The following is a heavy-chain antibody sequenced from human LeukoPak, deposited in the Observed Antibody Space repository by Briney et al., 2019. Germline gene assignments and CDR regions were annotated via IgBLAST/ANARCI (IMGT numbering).Heavy chain of an antibody. J-gene: IGHJ6*02. CDR3: ARGNGYVEGAAAGTTVMDL. D-gene: IGHD6-13*01. V-gene: IGHV1-8*01. Sequence: ASVKVSCKASGYSFTNYDINWVRQATGQGLEWMGWMNPNSDNTIYAQKFQGRVTMTSDTSITTAYMELSSLRSEDTAVYYCARGNGYVEGAAAGTTVMDLWGQATTVTVSS. CDR2: MNPNSDNT. CDR1: GYSFTNYD.